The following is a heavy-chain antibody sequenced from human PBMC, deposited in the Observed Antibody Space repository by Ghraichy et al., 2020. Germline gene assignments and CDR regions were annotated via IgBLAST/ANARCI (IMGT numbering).Heavy chain of an antibody. CDR1: GIPLGNYW. Sequence: GGSLRLSCAVSGIPLGNYWMAWVRQAPGKGPEWVANINPPATQIYYVDSVEGRFTISKDDANNSLFLQMDDLRAEDTAVYYCVRFWTGYFDAWGQGTLVTVSS. V-gene: IGHV3-7*01. J-gene: IGHJ4*02. CDR2: INPPATQI. D-gene: IGHD3/OR15-3a*01. CDR3: VRFWTGYFDA.